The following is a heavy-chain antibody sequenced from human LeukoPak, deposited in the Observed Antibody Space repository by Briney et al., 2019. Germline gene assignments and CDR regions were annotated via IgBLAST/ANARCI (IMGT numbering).Heavy chain of an antibody. CDR3: ARPYYYDSSGTKGAFDI. Sequence: SETLSLTCTVSGGSISSQYWSWIRQPPGKGLEWIGYIYSSGSTNYNPSLKSRVTISVDTPKNQFSLRLSSVTAADTAVYYCARPYYYDSSGTKGAFDIWGQGTMVTVSS. CDR1: GGSISSQY. CDR2: IYSSGST. D-gene: IGHD3-22*01. J-gene: IGHJ3*02. V-gene: IGHV4-59*11.